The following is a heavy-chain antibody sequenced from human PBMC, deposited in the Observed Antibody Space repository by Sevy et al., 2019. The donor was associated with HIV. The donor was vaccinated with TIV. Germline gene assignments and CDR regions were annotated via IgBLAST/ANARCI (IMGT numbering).Heavy chain of an antibody. Sequence: GGSLRLSCEASGFTFSSYAMHWVRQAPGKGLEWVAVISYDEIHKDYADSVKGRFTISRDNSKNTLYLQMNSLRAEDTAVYYCARDLPHLLPWALSRGRDYWGQGTLVTVSS. V-gene: IGHV3-30*04. CDR2: ISYDEIHK. D-gene: IGHD1-26*01. CDR3: ARDLPHLLPWALSRGRDY. J-gene: IGHJ4*02. CDR1: GFTFSSYA.